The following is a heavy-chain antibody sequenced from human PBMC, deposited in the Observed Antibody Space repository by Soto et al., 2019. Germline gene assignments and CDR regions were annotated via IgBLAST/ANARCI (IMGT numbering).Heavy chain of an antibody. CDR1: GVSISSYY. J-gene: IGHJ6*03. Sequence: SETLSLTCAVSGVSISSYYWSWIRQPPGKGLEWIGSFYYSGSTNYNPSLKSRVTISVDTSKNQFSLKLSSVTAADTAVYYCAITSLPRDYYYYYMDVRGKGTTVTVSS. CDR2: FYYSGST. V-gene: IGHV4-59*08. CDR3: AITSLPRDYYYYYMDV. D-gene: IGHD3-16*01.